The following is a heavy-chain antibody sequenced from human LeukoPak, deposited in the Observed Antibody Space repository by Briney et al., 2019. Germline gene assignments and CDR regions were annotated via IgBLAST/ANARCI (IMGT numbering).Heavy chain of an antibody. V-gene: IGHV3-21*01. CDR1: GFTFSSYS. Sequence: GGSLRLSCAASGFTFSSYSMNWVRQAPGKGLEWVSSISSSSSYIYYADSVKGRFTISRDNAKNSLYLQMNSLRAEDTAVYYCARARTEMATTLFQHWGPGTLVTVSS. J-gene: IGHJ1*01. D-gene: IGHD5-24*01. CDR3: ARARTEMATTLFQH. CDR2: ISSSSSYI.